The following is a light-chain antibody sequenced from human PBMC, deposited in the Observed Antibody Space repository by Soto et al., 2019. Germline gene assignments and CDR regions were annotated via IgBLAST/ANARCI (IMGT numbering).Light chain of an antibody. V-gene: IGLV2-14*01. CDR1: SSDLGGYNY. CDR3: SSYTSSSTPPYV. CDR2: DVS. Sequence: QSVLTQPASVSGSPGQSITISCTGTSSDLGGYNYVSWYQQHPGKAPKLMIYDVSNRRSGVSNRFSGSNSGNTASLTISGLQAEDEADYYCSSYTSSSTPPYVFGTGTKVTVL. J-gene: IGLJ1*01.